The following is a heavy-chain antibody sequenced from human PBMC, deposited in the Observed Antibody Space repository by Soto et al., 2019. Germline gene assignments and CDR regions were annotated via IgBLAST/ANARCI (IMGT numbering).Heavy chain of an antibody. CDR1: GATINNYY. CDR3: ARLRVATILWFDP. D-gene: IGHD5-12*01. Sequence: SETLSLTCTVPGATINNYYLTWDPQPPGNGLEGTGYINYNGRPDDNPSLKSRVTISVDTSKNQFSLKLFSVTAADTAVYYWARLRVATILWFDPWGKETLFTVPS. CDR2: INYNGRP. V-gene: IGHV4-59*08. J-gene: IGHJ5*02.